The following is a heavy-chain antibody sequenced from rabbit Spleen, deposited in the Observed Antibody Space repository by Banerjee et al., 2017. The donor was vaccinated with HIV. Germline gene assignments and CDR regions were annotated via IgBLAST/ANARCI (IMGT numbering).Heavy chain of an antibody. Sequence: QSLEESGGDLVKPGASLTLTCTASGFTISSSYWICWVRQAPGKGLEWIACIDGGSSGNTHYASWAKGRFTISKTSSTTVTLQLNSLTAADTATYFCARDAGTSFSTYGMDLWGPGTLVTVS. CDR1: GFTISSSYW. CDR3: ARDAGTSFSTYGMDL. D-gene: IGHD8-1*01. J-gene: IGHJ6*01. V-gene: IGHV1S40*01. CDR2: IDGGSSGNT.